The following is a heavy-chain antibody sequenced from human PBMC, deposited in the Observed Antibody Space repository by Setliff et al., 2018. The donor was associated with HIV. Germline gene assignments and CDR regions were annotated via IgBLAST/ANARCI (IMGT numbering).Heavy chain of an antibody. V-gene: IGHV4-31*03. Sequence: SETLSLTCTVSGDSINSGNYYWGWIRQHPGKGLEWIGYIYYSGSTYYSPSLKSRATISEDTSKNQFSLKMRSVTAADTAVYYCATSPAGEILGSRPFYFDYWGQGTLVTVSS. CDR1: GDSINSGNYY. CDR2: IYYSGST. CDR3: ATSPAGEILGSRPFYFDY. D-gene: IGHD3-10*01. J-gene: IGHJ4*02.